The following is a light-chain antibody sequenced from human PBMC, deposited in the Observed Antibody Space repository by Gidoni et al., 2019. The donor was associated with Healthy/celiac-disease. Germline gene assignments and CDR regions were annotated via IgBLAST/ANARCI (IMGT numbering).Light chain of an antibody. Sequence: AIQMTQSPSSLFVSVGDRVTITCRASQGIRNDLGWYQQKPGKAPKLLIYAATSLQSGVPSRFSSSGSGTDFTLTISSLQPEEFATYYCLQDYNYPRTFGQGTKVEIK. J-gene: IGKJ1*01. V-gene: IGKV1-6*01. CDR3: LQDYNYPRT. CDR1: QGIRND. CDR2: AAT.